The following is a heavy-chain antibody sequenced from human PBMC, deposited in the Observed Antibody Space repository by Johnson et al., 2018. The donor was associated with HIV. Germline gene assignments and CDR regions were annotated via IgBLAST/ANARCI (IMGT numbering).Heavy chain of an antibody. CDR2: IYSGGST. CDR3: AREGIVGATGPGPTLQDAFDI. D-gene: IGHD1-26*01. Sequence: MLLVESGGGLVQPGGSLRLSCAASGFTVSSNYMSWVRQAPGKGLEWVSVIYSGGSTYSADSVKGRFTISRDNSKNTLYLQMNSLRAEETAVYYCAREGIVGATGPGPTLQDAFDIWGQGTMVTVSS. V-gene: IGHV3-66*02. J-gene: IGHJ3*02. CDR1: GFTVSSNY.